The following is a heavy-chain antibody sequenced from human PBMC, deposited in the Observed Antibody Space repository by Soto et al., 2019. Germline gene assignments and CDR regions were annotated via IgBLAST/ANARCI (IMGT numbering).Heavy chain of an antibody. CDR3: ARELQYYFDY. CDR2: ISYDGSNK. D-gene: IGHD4-4*01. J-gene: IGHJ4*02. Sequence: GGSLRLSCAASGFTFSSYAMHWVRQAPGKGLEWVAVISYDGSNKYYADSVKGRFTISRDNSKNTLYLQMNSLRAEDTAVYYCARELQYYFDYWGQGTLVTVSS. V-gene: IGHV3-30-3*01. CDR1: GFTFSSYA.